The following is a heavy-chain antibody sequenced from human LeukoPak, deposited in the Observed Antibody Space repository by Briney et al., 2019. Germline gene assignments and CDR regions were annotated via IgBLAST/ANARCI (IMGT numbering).Heavy chain of an antibody. CDR3: ARDDYGGNLYYYYGMDV. CDR1: GGTFSSYA. J-gene: IGHJ6*02. D-gene: IGHD4-23*01. V-gene: IGHV1-69*05. CDR2: IIPIFGTA. Sequence: EASVKVSCKASGGTFSSYAISWVRQAPGQGLEWMGGIIPIFGTANYAQKFQGRVTITTDESTSTAYMELSSLRSEDTAVYYCARDDYGGNLYYYYGMDVWGQGTTVTVSS.